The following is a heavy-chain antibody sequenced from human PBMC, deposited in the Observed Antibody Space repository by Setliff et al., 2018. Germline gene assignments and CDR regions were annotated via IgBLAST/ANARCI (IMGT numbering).Heavy chain of an antibody. CDR1: GFTFSTYT. V-gene: IGHV3-21*01. CDR2: ISSRSSHI. J-gene: IGHJ1*01. D-gene: IGHD4-17*01. CDR3: AKDHGDYACFQH. Sequence: LRLSCAASGFTFSTYTINWVRQAPGKGLEWVSTISSRSSHIYYADSVKGRFTISRENAKNSFYLQMNSLTAGDTAVYYCAKDHGDYACFQHWGQGTLVTVSS.